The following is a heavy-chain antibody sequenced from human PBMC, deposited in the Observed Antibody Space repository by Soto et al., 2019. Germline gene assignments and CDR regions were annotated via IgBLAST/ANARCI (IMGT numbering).Heavy chain of an antibody. CDR2: IYYSGST. D-gene: IGHD3-9*01. Sequence: QLQLQESGPGLVKPSETLSLTCTVSGGSISSSSYYWGWIRQPPGKGLEWIGSIYYSGSTYYNPSLKSRVIISVDTSKNQFSLKLSSVTAADTAVYYCARHFPFDILTGYYEDAFDIWGQGTMVTVSS. CDR1: GGSISSSSYY. J-gene: IGHJ3*02. CDR3: ARHFPFDILTGYYEDAFDI. V-gene: IGHV4-39*01.